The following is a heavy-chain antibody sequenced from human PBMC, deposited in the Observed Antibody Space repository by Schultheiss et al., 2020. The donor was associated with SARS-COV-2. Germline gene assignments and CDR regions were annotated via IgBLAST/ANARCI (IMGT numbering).Heavy chain of an antibody. J-gene: IGHJ6*02. CDR1: GYTFTGYY. CDR2: INPNSGGT. D-gene: IGHD6-6*01. CDR3: AREYSSSGFKGDGYYYYGMDV. V-gene: IGHV1-2*02. Sequence: ASVKVSCKASGYTFTGYYMHWVRQAPGQGLEWMGWINPNSGGTNYAQKFQGRVTMTRDTSISTAYMELSRLRSDDTAVYYCAREYSSSGFKGDGYYYYGMDVWGQGTTVTVSS.